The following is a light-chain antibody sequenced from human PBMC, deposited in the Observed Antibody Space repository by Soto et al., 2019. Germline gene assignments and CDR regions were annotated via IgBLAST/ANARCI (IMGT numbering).Light chain of an antibody. CDR3: QQYGSPPLT. J-gene: IGKJ4*01. CDR2: GAS. V-gene: IGKV3-20*01. Sequence: EIVLTQSPGTLSLSPGERATLSCRASQSVSSSYLAWYQQKPDQAPRLLIYGASSRATGIPDRFSGSGSGKDFTLTIRRREPEDFAVYYGQQYGSPPLTFGGGTKVNIK. CDR1: QSVSSSY.